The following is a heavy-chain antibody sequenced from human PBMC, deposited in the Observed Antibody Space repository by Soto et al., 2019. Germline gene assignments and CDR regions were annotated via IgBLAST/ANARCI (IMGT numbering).Heavy chain of an antibody. D-gene: IGHD1-26*01. CDR2: IFGHGNE. CDR1: GFSLTTSAAG. Sequence: SGPTLVNPTQTLTVTCSFSGFSLTTSAAGVGWIHQTPGKALEWLAVIFGHGNEKYSPSLKNRVTITKDTSKSQVVLTVTNVDPLDTATYYCAHMSDSATYYFESWGQGTLDTVSS. CDR3: AHMSDSATYYFES. V-gene: IGHV2-5*01. J-gene: IGHJ4*02.